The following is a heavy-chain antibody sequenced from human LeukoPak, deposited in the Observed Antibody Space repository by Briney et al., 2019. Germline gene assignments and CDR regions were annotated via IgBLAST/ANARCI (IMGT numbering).Heavy chain of an antibody. D-gene: IGHD4-11*01. CDR1: GFTFSNYG. CDR2: ISASGGST. J-gene: IGHJ4*02. V-gene: IGHV3-23*01. CDR3: AKAGDYSYFDY. Sequence: PGGSLRLSCAASGFTFSNYGMSWVRQAPGKGLDWVSAISASGGSTYYADSVKGRFTISRDNSKNTLYLQMNSLRAEDTAVYYCAKAGDYSYFDYWGQGTLVTVSS.